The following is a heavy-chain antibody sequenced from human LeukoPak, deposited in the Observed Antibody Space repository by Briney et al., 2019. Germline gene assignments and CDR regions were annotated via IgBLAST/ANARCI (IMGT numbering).Heavy chain of an antibody. D-gene: IGHD2-15*01. CDR1: GYTFTGYY. Sequence: GASVKVSCKTSGYTFTGYYMHWVRQAPGQGLEWMGWINPNSGGTNYAQKFRGRVTMTRDTSISTAYMELSRLRSDDTAAYYCAATTARYCSGGSCYSDYYFDYWGQGTLVTVSS. CDR3: AATTARYCSGGSCYSDYYFDY. V-gene: IGHV1-2*02. J-gene: IGHJ4*02. CDR2: INPNSGGT.